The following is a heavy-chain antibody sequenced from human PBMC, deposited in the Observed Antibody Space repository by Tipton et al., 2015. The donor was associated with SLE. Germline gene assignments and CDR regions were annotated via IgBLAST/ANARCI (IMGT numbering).Heavy chain of an antibody. CDR3: ARGLEENVSAERWFDP. D-gene: IGHD1-1*01. CDR1: GASISSKY. Sequence: TLSLTCTVSGASISSKYWSWFRQPPGRRPEWIAYIYDSGTTKYNPSLKRRVTISMATPKNQFSLQLSSVTPADTAVYYCARGLEENVSAERWFDPWGQGILVTVSS. CDR2: IYDSGTT. V-gene: IGHV4-59*01. J-gene: IGHJ5*02.